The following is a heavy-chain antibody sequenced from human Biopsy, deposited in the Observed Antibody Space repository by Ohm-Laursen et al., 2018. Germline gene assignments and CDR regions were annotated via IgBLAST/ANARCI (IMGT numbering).Heavy chain of an antibody. J-gene: IGHJ4*02. V-gene: IGHV4-61*01. CDR3: ARGRRTSGWPYFDN. Sequence: SETLSFTSSVFSDSLTCGPEIWSCIRQSPGQGSDYIGFIYSGGNTNYNPSLKNRVTMSVDTSKNQFYLKLYSVTAADTAVYYCARGRRTSGWPYFDNWGQGALVIVSS. CDR2: IYSGGNT. CDR1: SDSLTCGPEI. D-gene: IGHD6-19*01.